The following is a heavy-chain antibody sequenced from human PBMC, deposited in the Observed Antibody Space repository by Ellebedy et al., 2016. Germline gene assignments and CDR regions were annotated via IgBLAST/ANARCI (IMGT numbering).Heavy chain of an antibody. CDR3: AKDDYYDSSGYFDY. V-gene: IGHV3-9*02. CDR1: GFTSDDSA. D-gene: IGHD3-22*01. Sequence: GGSLRLSCEASGFTSDDSAMHWVRQAPGMGLEWVSGISWNGGSIAYADSVKGRFTISRDNAKNSLYLQMNSLRAEDTAVYYCAKDDYYDSSGYFDYWGQGTLVTVSS. CDR2: ISWNGGSI. J-gene: IGHJ4*02.